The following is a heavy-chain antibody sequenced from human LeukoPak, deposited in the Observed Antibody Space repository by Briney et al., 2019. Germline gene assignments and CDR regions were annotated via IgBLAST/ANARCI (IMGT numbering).Heavy chain of an antibody. CDR1: GYSFFSYR. J-gene: IGHJ4*02. CDR2: IYPGDSDT. CDR3: ARPGYCGGDSCYGFDY. V-gene: IGHV5-51*01. Sequence: GESLKISCKGSGYSFFSYRIGWVRQMPGKGLEWLGIIYPGDSDTRYSPSFQGQVTISADKSINTAYLQWSSLKASDTAMYYCARPGYCGGDSCYGFDYWGQGTLVTVSS. D-gene: IGHD2-15*01.